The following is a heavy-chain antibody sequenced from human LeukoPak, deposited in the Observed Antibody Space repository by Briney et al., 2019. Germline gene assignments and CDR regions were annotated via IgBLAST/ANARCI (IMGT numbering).Heavy chain of an antibody. CDR3: ARERVGIAAAGTLDY. CDR2: IYYSGST. Sequence: SETLSLTCTVSGGSISSYYWGWIRQPPGKGLEWIGYIYYSGSTNYNPSLKSRVTISVDTSKNQFSLKLSSVTAADTAVYYCARERVGIAAAGTLDYWGQGTLVTVSS. D-gene: IGHD6-13*01. J-gene: IGHJ4*02. V-gene: IGHV4-59*01. CDR1: GGSISSYY.